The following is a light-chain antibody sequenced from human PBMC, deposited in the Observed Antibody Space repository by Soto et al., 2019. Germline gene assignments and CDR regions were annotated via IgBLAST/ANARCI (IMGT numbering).Light chain of an antibody. CDR3: QQRSNWPPEIT. Sequence: EIVLTQSPATLSLSPGERATLSCRASQSVSSYLVWYQQKPGQAPRLLIYDASNRATGIPARFSGSGSGTDFTLTISSLEPEDFAVYYCQQRSNWPPEITFGGGTKVEIK. V-gene: IGKV3-11*01. CDR2: DAS. CDR1: QSVSSY. J-gene: IGKJ4*01.